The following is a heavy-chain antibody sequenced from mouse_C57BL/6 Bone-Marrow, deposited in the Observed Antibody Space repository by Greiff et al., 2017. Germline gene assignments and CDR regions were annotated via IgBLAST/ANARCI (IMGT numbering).Heavy chain of an antibody. Sequence: VKLMESGPGLVQPSQSLSITCTVSGFSLTSYGVHWVRQSPGKGLEWLGVIWRGGSTDYNAAFISRLSISKDNSKSQVFFKMNSLQADDTAIYYCARRGIYDYYYAMDYWGQGTSVTVSS. CDR2: IWRGGST. V-gene: IGHV2-2*01. CDR3: ARRGIYDYYYAMDY. J-gene: IGHJ4*01. D-gene: IGHD2-4*01. CDR1: GFSLTSYG.